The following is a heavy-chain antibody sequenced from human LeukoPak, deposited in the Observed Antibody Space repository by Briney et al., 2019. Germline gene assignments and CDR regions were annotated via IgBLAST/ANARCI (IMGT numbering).Heavy chain of an antibody. J-gene: IGHJ4*02. CDR2: IKQDGTEK. Sequence: SGGSLRLSCAASGFTFSSNWMSWVRQAPGKGLEWVANIKQDGTEKYYVDSVKGRLTISTDNTKNSLYLKMNSLRAEDTAVYYCAHICLAGPCIPTVGTSYWGQGTLVTVSP. CDR1: GFTFSSNW. V-gene: IGHV3-7*01. CDR3: AHICLAGPCIPTVGTSY. D-gene: IGHD6-13*01.